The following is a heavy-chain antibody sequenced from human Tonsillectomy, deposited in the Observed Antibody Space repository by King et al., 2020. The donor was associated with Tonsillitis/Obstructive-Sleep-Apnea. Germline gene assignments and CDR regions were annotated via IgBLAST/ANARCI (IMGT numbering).Heavy chain of an antibody. CDR2: ISAHNGHT. J-gene: IGHJ4*02. V-gene: IGHV1-18*01. CDR1: GYTFTNYG. Sequence: QLVQSGAEVKKPGASVKVSCKASGYTFTNYGISWVRQAPGQGLEWLAWISAHNGHTNYAQKLQGRVTMTPDTSTSTAYMGLRSLRSDDTAVYYCARDSMSHYYDSSGYYTFNYWGQGTLVTVSA. D-gene: IGHD3-22*01. CDR3: ARDSMSHYYDSSGYYTFNY.